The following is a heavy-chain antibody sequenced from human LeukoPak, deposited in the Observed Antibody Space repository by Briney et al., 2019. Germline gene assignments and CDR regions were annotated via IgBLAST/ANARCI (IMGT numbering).Heavy chain of an antibody. CDR2: IYYSGST. Sequence: SETLSLTCTVSGGSISSYYWSWIRQPPGKGLEWIGYIYYSGSTNYNPSLKSRVTISVDTSKNQFSLKLSSVTAADTAVYFCTRDTGTTGEVKFDPWGQGTLVTVSS. D-gene: IGHD4-17*01. CDR1: GGSISSYY. CDR3: TRDTGTTGEVKFDP. J-gene: IGHJ5*02. V-gene: IGHV4-59*12.